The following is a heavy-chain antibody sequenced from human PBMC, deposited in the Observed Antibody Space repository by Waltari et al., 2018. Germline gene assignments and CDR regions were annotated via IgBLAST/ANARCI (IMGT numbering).Heavy chain of an antibody. CDR1: GFTFSSYA. V-gene: IGHV3-30-3*01. CDR3: ARSLAAAGTWDAFDI. J-gene: IGHJ3*02. CDR2: ISYDGSNK. D-gene: IGHD6-13*01. Sequence: QVQLVESGGGVVQPGRSLRLSCAASGFTFSSYAMHWVRQAPGKGLEWVAVISYDGSNKYYADSVKGRFTISRDNSKNTLYLQMSSLRAEDTAVYYCARSLAAAGTWDAFDIWGQGTMVTVSS.